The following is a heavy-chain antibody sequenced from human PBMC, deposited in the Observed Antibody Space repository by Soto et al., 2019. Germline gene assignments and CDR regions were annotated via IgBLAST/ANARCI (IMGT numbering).Heavy chain of an antibody. CDR1: GGSISSSSYS. D-gene: IGHD2-2*01. J-gene: IGHJ6*02. Sequence: QLQLQESGPRLVKPSETLSLTCSVSGGSISSSSYSWGWIRQPPGKGLEWIGTIYYSGSTHYNPSLEGRVAIAEDPPTNQLSLTLSSLTAADTAVYYCVRQPGHCGSTTCFGYYSVDVWGQGTTVTVS. CDR2: IYYSGST. CDR3: VRQPGHCGSTTCFGYYSVDV. V-gene: IGHV4-39*01.